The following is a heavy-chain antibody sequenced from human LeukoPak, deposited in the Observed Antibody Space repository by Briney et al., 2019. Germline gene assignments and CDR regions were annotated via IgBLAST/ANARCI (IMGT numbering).Heavy chain of an antibody. D-gene: IGHD3-10*01. CDR1: AFTFNNNA. CDR2: PSGNGGRT. CDR3: AKEQTSSGYLDY. V-gene: IGHV3-23*01. Sequence: GSLTFYCAAYAFTFNNNAMSRVGPAPGKGREWVAAPSGNGGRTYYKDSVKGRFTISTDNTKNTLCLRSNSLSAEDTALYYGAKEQTSSGYLDYWGKETLVTVSS. J-gene: IGHJ4*02.